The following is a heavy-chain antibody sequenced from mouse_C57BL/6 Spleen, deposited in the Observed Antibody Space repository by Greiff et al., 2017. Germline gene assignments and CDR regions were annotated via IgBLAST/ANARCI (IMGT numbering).Heavy chain of an antibody. V-gene: IGHV1-5*01. J-gene: IGHJ4*01. Sequence: EVQLQQSGTVLARPGASVKMSCKTSGYTFTSYWMHWVKQRPGQGLEWIGAIYPGNSDTSYNQKFKGKAKLTAVTSASTAYMELSSLTNEDSAVYYCTNTAQALYYYAMDYWGQGTSVTVSS. CDR3: TNTAQALYYYAMDY. CDR2: IYPGNSDT. CDR1: GYTFTSYW. D-gene: IGHD3-2*02.